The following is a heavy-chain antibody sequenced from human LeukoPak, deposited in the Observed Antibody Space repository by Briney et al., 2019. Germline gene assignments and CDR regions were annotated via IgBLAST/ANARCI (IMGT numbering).Heavy chain of an antibody. V-gene: IGHV3-7*01. CDR2: IGKDGSEQ. J-gene: IGHJ4*02. CDR1: GFAFANYW. CDR3: TRDIIYLQLEY. D-gene: IGHD3-10*01. Sequence: GGSLRLSCAASGFAFANYWMVWVRQAPGKGLEWVASIGKDGSEQAYADSVKGRFTISRDNARNSLYLQMSSLRVEDTATYYCTRDIIYLQLEYWGQGALVSVSS.